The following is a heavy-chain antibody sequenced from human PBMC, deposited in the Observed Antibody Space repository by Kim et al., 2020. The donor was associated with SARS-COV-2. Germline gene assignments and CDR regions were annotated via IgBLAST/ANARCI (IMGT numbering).Heavy chain of an antibody. V-gene: IGHV1-46*01. CDR2: INPSGGST. D-gene: IGHD3-22*01. J-gene: IGHJ6*02. Sequence: ASVKVSCKASGYTFTSYYMHWVRQAPGQGLEWMGIINPSGGSTSYAQKFQGRVTMTRDTSTSTVYMELSSLRSEDTAMYYCAREMIVVAYYYYYYGMDVWGQGTTVTVSS. CDR1: GYTFTSYY. CDR3: AREMIVVAYYYYYYGMDV.